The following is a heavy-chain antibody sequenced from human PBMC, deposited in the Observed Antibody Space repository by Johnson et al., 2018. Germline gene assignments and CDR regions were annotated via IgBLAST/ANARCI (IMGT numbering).Heavy chain of an antibody. CDR1: GGIFSSYV. CDR3: ARGEGRGPFYGMDV. CDR2: IIPMVGTA. J-gene: IGHJ6*02. D-gene: IGHD5-24*01. V-gene: IGHV1-69*01. Sequence: QVQLVESGAEVKKPGSSVKVSCKASGGIFSSYVISWVRQAPGQGLEWMGGIIPMVGTANYAQKFQGRVTITADESTTTVYMELSSLRSEDTAVYYCARGEGRGPFYGMDVWGQGTTVTVSS.